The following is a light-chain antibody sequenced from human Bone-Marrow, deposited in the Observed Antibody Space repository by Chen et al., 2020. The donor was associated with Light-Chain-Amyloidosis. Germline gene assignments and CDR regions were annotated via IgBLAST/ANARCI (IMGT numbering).Light chain of an antibody. CDR1: NIGSTR. CDR3: QVWDRSSDRPV. J-gene: IGLJ3*02. V-gene: IGLV3-21*02. CDR2: DDS. Sequence: SYVLTQPSSVSVAPGQTATIACGGNNIGSTRVHWYQQTPGQAPLLVVYDDSDRPSRIPERLSGSNSGNTATLTISRVEAGDEADYYCQVWDRSSDRPVFGGGTKLTVL.